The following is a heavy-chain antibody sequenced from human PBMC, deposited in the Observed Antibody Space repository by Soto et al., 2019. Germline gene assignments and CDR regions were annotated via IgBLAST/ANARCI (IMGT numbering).Heavy chain of an antibody. J-gene: IGHJ6*02. Sequence: QVQLVQSGAEVKKPGASVKVSCKASGYTFTSYGISWVRQAPGQGLEWMGWIRAYNGNTNYAQKLQGRVTMTTDTPTSTANLELRSLVSGDTAVYYCARELTIVDVRGQGNTVTVSS. CDR1: GYTFTSYG. D-gene: IGHD3-9*01. CDR2: IRAYNGNT. V-gene: IGHV1-18*01. CDR3: ARELTIVDV.